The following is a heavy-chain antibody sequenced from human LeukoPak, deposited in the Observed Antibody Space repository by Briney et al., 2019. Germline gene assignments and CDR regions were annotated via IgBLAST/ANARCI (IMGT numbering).Heavy chain of an antibody. CDR2: INHSGST. CDR3: ARGSRVIIDFWSGYYGMLDY. V-gene: IGHV4-34*01. D-gene: IGHD3-3*01. CDR1: GGSFGGYY. Sequence: SETLSLTCAVYGGSFGGYYWSWIRQPPGKGLEWIGEINHSGSTNYNPSLKSRVTISVDTSKNQFSLKLSSVTAADTAVYYCARGSRVIIDFWSGYYGMLDYWGQGTLVTVSS. J-gene: IGHJ4*02.